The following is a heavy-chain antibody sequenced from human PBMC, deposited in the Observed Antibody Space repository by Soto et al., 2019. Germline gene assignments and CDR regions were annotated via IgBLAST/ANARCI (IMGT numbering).Heavy chain of an antibody. CDR3: AKDLKRGVTMPRNYYGMDV. V-gene: IGHV3-9*01. CDR2: ISWNSGSI. D-gene: IGHD4-17*01. Sequence: EVQLVESGGGLVQPGRSLRLSCAASGFTFDDYAMHWVRQAPGKGLGWVSGISWNSGSIGYADSVKGRFTISRDNAKNSLYLQMNSLRAEDTALYYCAKDLKRGVTMPRNYYGMDVWGQGTTVTVSS. J-gene: IGHJ6*02. CDR1: GFTFDDYA.